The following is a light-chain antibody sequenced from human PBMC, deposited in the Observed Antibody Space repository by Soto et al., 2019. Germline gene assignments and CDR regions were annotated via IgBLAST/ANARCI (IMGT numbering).Light chain of an antibody. J-gene: IGLJ1*01. CDR3: QVWGSSGDRLDV. Sequence: SYELTQPPSVSVAPGQTASITCGGNNIGTKSVHWYQQKPGQAPVLVVYDSTDRPSGIPERFSGSNSGYTATLTITRVEAGDEADYYCQVWGSSGDRLDVFGTGTKLTVL. CDR1: NIGTKS. CDR2: DST. V-gene: IGLV3-21*02.